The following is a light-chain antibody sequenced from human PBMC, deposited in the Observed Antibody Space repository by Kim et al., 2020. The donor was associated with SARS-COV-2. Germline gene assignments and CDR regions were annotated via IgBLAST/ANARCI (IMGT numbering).Light chain of an antibody. V-gene: IGKV3-20*01. CDR2: GAS. CDR1: QSVSSSY. CDR3: QQYGSSPYT. J-gene: IGKJ2*01. Sequence: EIVLTQSPGTLSLSPGERATLSCRASQSVSSSYLAWYQQKPGQAPRRLTYGASSRATGIPDRFSGSGSGTDFTLTISRLEPEDFAVYYCQQYGSSPYTFGQGTRLEI.